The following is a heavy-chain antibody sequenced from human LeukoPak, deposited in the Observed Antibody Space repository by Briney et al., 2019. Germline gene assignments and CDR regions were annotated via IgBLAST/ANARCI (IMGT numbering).Heavy chain of an antibody. D-gene: IGHD3-22*01. Sequence: ASVKVSCKVSGYTLTELSMHWVRQAPGKGLEWMGGFDPEDGETIYAQKFQGRVTMTEDTSTDTAYMELSSLRSEDTAVYYCATLPHYYDSSGAFDYWGQGTLVTVSS. CDR2: FDPEDGET. CDR3: ATLPHYYDSSGAFDY. V-gene: IGHV1-24*01. CDR1: GYTLTELS. J-gene: IGHJ4*02.